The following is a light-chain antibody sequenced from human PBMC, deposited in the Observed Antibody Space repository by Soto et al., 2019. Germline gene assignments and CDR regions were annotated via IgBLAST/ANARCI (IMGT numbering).Light chain of an antibody. CDR1: NSDVGGYDY. CDR3: SSYTSSTTLGV. CDR2: EVS. J-gene: IGLJ3*02. V-gene: IGLV2-14*01. Sequence: QSALTQPASVSGSPGQSITISCTGTNSDVGGYDYVSWYQQHPGKAPKLMIYEVSHRPSGVSNRFSDSRSGNTASLTISGLQAEDEADYYCSSYTSSTTLGVFGGGTKLTVL.